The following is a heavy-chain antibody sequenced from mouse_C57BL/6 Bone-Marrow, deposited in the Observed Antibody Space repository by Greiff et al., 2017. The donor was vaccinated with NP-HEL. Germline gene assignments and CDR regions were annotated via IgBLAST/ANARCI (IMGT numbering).Heavy chain of an antibody. Sequence: EVKLVESEGGLVQPGSSMKLSCTASGFTFSDHYMAWVRQVPEKGLEWVANINYDGSSTYYLDSLKSRFIISRDNAKNILYLQMRSLKSEDTATYYCAREGGLRRRTYAMDYWGQGTSVTVSS. CDR1: GFTFSDHY. CDR2: INYDGSST. V-gene: IGHV5-16*01. D-gene: IGHD2-4*01. CDR3: AREGGLRRRTYAMDY. J-gene: IGHJ4*01.